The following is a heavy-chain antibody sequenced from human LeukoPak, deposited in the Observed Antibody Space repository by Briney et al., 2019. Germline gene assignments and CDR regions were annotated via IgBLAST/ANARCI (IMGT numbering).Heavy chain of an antibody. CDR2: INPSGGST. CDR3: ARDPPYFSDTKDYMDV. J-gene: IGHJ6*03. CDR1: GYTFTSHY. V-gene: IGHV1-46*01. Sequence: ASVKVSCKASGYTFTSHYMHWVRQAPGQGLEWMGIINPSGGSTSYAQKFQGRVTMTRDMSTNTVYMELSSLRSEDTAVYYCARDPPYFSDTKDYMDVWGKGTTVTVSS. D-gene: IGHD3-22*01.